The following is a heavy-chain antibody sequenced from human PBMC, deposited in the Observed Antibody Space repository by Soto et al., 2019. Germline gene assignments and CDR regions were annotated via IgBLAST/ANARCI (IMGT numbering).Heavy chain of an antibody. CDR1: GGSISSGGYC. V-gene: IGHV4-31*03. J-gene: IGHJ5*02. Sequence: PSETLSLTCTVSGGSISSGGYCRSWIRQHPGKGLEWIGYIYYSGSTYYNPSLKSRVTISVDTSKNQFSLKLSSVTAADTAVYYCARDKEYSVPGFDPWGQGTLVTVSS. D-gene: IGHD2-15*01. CDR2: IYYSGST. CDR3: ARDKEYSVPGFDP.